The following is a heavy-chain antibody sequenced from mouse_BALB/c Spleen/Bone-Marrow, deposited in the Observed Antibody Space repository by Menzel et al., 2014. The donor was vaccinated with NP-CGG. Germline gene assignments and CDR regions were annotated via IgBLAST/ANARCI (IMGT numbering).Heavy chain of an antibody. J-gene: IGHJ4*01. CDR1: GFNIKDTY. D-gene: IGHD4-1*01. CDR3: ARWEYYAMDY. V-gene: IGHV14-3*02. Sequence: VLLQQSGAELVKPGASVKLSCTASGFNIKDTYMHWVKQRPEQGLEWIGRIDPANGNTKYDPKFQGKATITADTSSNPTYLQLSSLTSEDTAVYYCARWEYYAMDYWGQGTSVTISS. CDR2: IDPANGNT.